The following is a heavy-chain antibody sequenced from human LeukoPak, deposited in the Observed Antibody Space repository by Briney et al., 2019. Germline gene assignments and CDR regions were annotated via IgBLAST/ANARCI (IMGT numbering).Heavy chain of an antibody. J-gene: IGHJ4*02. CDR2: IYTGGTT. Sequence: GGSLRLSCTASGLTVSRTYLIWVRQAPGKGLQWVSSIYTGGTTYYADSVKGRFTISRDNSKNTPHLQLTSLRADDTALYFCARGTLNSGFDSWGQGTLVTVSS. V-gene: IGHV3-66*01. CDR3: ARGTLNSGFDS. D-gene: IGHD6-25*01. CDR1: GLTVSRTY.